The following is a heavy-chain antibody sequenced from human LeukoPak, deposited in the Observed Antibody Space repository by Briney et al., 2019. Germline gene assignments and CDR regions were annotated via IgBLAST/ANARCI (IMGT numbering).Heavy chain of an antibody. D-gene: IGHD5-24*01. CDR1: GGSISSDY. Sequence: SETLSLTCTVSGGSISSDYWNWIRQPPGKGLEWIGNIYYSGSTNYNPSLKSRVTISVDTSKNQFSLRLSSVTTADTAVYCCARSRDGYNVDYWGQGTLVSVSS. CDR2: IYYSGST. CDR3: ARSRDGYNVDY. V-gene: IGHV4-59*01. J-gene: IGHJ4*02.